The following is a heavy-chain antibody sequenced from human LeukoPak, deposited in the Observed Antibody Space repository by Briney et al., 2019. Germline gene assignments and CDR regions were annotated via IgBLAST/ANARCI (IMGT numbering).Heavy chain of an antibody. CDR2: IYHSGST. CDR3: ARTVFNSGGYYFDY. V-gene: IGHV4-38-2*02. D-gene: IGHD4-17*01. Sequence: SETLSLTCTVSGYSISSGYYWGWIRQPPGKGLEWIGSIYHSGSTYYNPSLKSRATISVDTSKNQFSLKLSSVTAADTAVYYCARTVFNSGGYYFDYWGQGTLVTVSS. J-gene: IGHJ4*02. CDR1: GYSISSGYY.